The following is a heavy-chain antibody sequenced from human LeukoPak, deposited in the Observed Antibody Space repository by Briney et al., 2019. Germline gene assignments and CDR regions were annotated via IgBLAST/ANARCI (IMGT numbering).Heavy chain of an antibody. D-gene: IGHD3-22*01. CDR2: ISWNSGSI. CDR3: ARVLSGSWDWFDP. J-gene: IGHJ5*02. Sequence: PGRSLRLSCVASGFTFDDYAMHWVRQAPGKGLEWVSGISWNSGSIGYADSVKGRFTLSRDNAENTVYLQMNSLRAEDTAVYYCARVLSGSWDWFDPWGQGTLVTVSS. V-gene: IGHV3-9*01. CDR1: GFTFDDYA.